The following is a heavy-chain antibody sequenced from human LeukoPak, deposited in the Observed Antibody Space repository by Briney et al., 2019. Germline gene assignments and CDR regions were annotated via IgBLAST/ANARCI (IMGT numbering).Heavy chain of an antibody. CDR2: IWYDGSSK. D-gene: IGHD5-24*01. J-gene: IGHJ4*02. V-gene: IGHV3-33*06. Sequence: GGSLRLSCAPSGFTFTSHAMHWVRQAPGKGLEWVALIWYDGSSKNYADSVKGRFTISRDFSKNMLYLQMDSLRVEDTAVYFCAKGSRDGYNSGVYWGQGTLVTVSS. CDR3: AKGSRDGYNSGVY. CDR1: GFTFTSHA.